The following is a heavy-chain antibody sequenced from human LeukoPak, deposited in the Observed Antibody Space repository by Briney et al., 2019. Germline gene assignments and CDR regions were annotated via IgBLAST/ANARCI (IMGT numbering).Heavy chain of an antibody. Sequence: WASVKVSCKPSGYTFTVYYMHWVRQAPGQGREWMGWINPNSGGTNYAQKFQGRVTMTRDTSISTAYMELSRLRSDDTAVYYCARDPANTVTTVYYYYMDVWGKGTTVTVSS. D-gene: IGHD4-11*01. CDR2: INPNSGGT. J-gene: IGHJ6*03. V-gene: IGHV1-2*02. CDR1: GYTFTVYY. CDR3: ARDPANTVTTVYYYYMDV.